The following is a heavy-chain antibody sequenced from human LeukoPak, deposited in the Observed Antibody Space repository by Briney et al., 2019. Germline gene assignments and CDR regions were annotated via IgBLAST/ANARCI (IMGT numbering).Heavy chain of an antibody. CDR3: VRGLGGSGSYPFDP. V-gene: IGHV3-74*01. J-gene: IGHJ5*02. Sequence: GGSLRLSCAASGFTFSTYWMHWVRQAPGKGLAWVSIIKGDGTTTNYADSVKGRFTISRDNAKNTLYLQMNSLGAEDTAVYYSVRGLGGSGSYPFDPWGQGTLVTVSS. CDR2: IKGDGTTT. D-gene: IGHD3-10*01. CDR1: GFTFSTYW.